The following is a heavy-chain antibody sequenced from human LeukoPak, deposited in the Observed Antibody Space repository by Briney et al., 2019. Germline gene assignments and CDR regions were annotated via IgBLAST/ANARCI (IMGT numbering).Heavy chain of an antibody. D-gene: IGHD2-2*01. CDR3: ARSTLGYCSSTSCSLDY. CDR1: GFTFSSYS. CDR2: ISSSSSTI. J-gene: IGHJ4*02. V-gene: IGHV3-48*01. Sequence: PGGSLRLSCAASGFTFSSYSMNWVRQAPGKGLEWVSYISSSSSTIYYADSVKGRFTISRDNAKNSLYLQMNSLRAEDTAVYYCARSTLGYCSSTSCSLDYWGQGTLVTASS.